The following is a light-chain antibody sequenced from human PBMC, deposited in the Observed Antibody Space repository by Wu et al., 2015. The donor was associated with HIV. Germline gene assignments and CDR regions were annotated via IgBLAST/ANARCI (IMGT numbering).Light chain of an antibody. CDR3: QQRTNWLLT. Sequence: KPRPRLPDSSLYGASSRATGIPDRFTASGSGTDFILTISSLEPEDFAVYYCQQRTNWLLTFGGGTRVEIK. V-gene: IGKV3-11*01. CDR2: GAS. J-gene: IGKJ4*01.